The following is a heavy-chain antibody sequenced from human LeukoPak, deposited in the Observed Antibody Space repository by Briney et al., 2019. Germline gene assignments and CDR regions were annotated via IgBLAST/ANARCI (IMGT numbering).Heavy chain of an antibody. J-gene: IGHJ4*02. D-gene: IGHD3-9*01. V-gene: IGHV3-30*18. CDR3: AKAGDTVLRYFDWLISPRYYFDY. Sequence: GGSLRLSCAASGFTFSSYGMHWVRQAPGKGLEWVAVISYDGSNKYYADSVKGRFTISRDNSKNTLYLQMNSLRAEDTAVYYCAKAGDTVLRYFDWLISPRYYFDYWDQGTLVTVSS. CDR1: GFTFSSYG. CDR2: ISYDGSNK.